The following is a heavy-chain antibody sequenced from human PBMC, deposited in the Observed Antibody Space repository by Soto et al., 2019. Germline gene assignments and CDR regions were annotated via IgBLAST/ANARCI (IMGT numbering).Heavy chain of an antibody. V-gene: IGHV1-3*01. CDR3: ARGSGYYYWDDY. Sequence: ASVKVSCKASGYTFTSYAMHWVRQAPGQRLEWMGWINAGNGNTKYSQKFQGRVTITRDTSASTAYMELSSLRSEDTAVYYCARGSGYYYWDDYWGQGTLVNGSS. CDR1: GYTFTSYA. J-gene: IGHJ4*02. CDR2: INAGNGNT. D-gene: IGHD3-22*01.